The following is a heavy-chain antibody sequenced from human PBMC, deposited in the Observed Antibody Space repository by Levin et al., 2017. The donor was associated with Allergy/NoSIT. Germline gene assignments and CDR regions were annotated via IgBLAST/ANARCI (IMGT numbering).Heavy chain of an antibody. Sequence: GGSLRLSCKASGYSFSSYWIGWVRQMPGKGLEWMGIIYPADSDTRYRSSFQGQVSISVDKSTSTAYLQWSSLKASDTAMYYCVRRYSTSSSPAGNPWFDPWGQGTLVTVSS. D-gene: IGHD6-6*01. J-gene: IGHJ5*02. CDR1: GYSFSSYW. CDR3: VRRYSTSSSPAGNPWFDP. V-gene: IGHV5-51*06. CDR2: IYPADSDT.